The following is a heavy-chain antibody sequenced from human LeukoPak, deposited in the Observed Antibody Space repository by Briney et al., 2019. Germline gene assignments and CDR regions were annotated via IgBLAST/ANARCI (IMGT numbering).Heavy chain of an antibody. CDR2: INWNGGST. CDR1: GFTFDDYG. Sequence: GGSLRLSCAASGFTFDDYGMSWVRQAPGKGLEWVAGINWNGGSTGYADSVKGRFTISRDNAKNSLYLQMNSLRAEDTALYYCAREYNWNDVHAFDIWGQGTMVTVSS. CDR3: AREYNWNDVHAFDI. D-gene: IGHD1-1*01. V-gene: IGHV3-20*04. J-gene: IGHJ3*02.